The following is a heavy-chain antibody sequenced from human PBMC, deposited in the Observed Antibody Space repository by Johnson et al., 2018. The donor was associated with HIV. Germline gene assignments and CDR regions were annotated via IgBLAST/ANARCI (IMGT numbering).Heavy chain of an antibody. CDR2: ISSSGSTI. D-gene: IGHD1-26*01. Sequence: VQLVESGGGLVKPGGSLRLSCAASRFTFSDYYMSWIRQAPGKGLAWVSYISSSGSTIYYADAVKGRFTISRDNAKNSLYLQMNSLRAEDTGVYYCGRDQGAGAFDIWGQGTMVTVSS. J-gene: IGHJ3*02. V-gene: IGHV3-11*04. CDR1: RFTFSDYY. CDR3: GRDQGAGAFDI.